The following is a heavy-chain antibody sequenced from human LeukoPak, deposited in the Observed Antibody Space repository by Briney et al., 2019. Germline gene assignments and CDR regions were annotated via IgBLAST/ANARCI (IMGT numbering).Heavy chain of an antibody. CDR2: IYYSGST. J-gene: IGHJ6*03. CDR1: GGSISSYY. Sequence: SETLSLTCTVSGGSISSYYWSWIRQPPGKGLEWIGYIYYSGSTNYNPSLKSRVTISVDTSKNQFSLKLSSVTAADTAVYYCARGGYYDSSGYSNYYYYYYMDVWGKGTTVTVSS. V-gene: IGHV4-59*01. CDR3: ARGGYYDSSGYSNYYYYYYMDV. D-gene: IGHD3-22*01.